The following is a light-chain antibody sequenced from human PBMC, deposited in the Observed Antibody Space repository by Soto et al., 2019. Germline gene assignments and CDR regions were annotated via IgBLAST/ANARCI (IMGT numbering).Light chain of an antibody. CDR1: QGIRND. J-gene: IGKJ1*01. Sequence: IQMTQSPSSLSASVGARVTITCRASQGIRNDLGWYQQKPGKAPKPMIYAASSLQSGVPSRFRGSGSGTDFTLPISSLQPEDFATYYCLQDYNYPPTLGQGTKVDIK. CDR3: LQDYNYPPT. CDR2: AAS. V-gene: IGKV1-6*01.